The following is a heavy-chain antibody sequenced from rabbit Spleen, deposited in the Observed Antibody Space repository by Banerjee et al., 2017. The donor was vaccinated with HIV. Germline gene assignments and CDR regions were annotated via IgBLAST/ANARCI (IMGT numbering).Heavy chain of an antibody. CDR1: GFDFSSRYW. D-gene: IGHD4-2*01. Sequence: LEESRGGLVQPEGSLTLTCTASGFDFSSRYWMSWVRQAPGKGLEWIGTVYTGNGKTYYASWAKGRFTISKTSSTTVTLQMTSLTAADTATYFCARDAGTGDYIDVYFNLWGPGTLVTV. CDR3: ARDAGTGDYIDVYFNL. V-gene: IGHV1S45*01. J-gene: IGHJ4*01. CDR2: VYTGNGKT.